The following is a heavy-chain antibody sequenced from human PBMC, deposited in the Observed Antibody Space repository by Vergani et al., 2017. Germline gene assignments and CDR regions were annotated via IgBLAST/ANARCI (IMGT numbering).Heavy chain of an antibody. CDR3: ARGGYSSGWSS. J-gene: IGHJ4*02. D-gene: IGHD6-19*01. CDR2: IYYSGST. V-gene: IGHV4-59*01. Sequence: QVQLQESGPGLVKPSETLSLTCTVSGCSISSYYWSWIRQPPGKGLEWIGYIYYSGSTNYNPSLKSRVTISVDTSKNQFSLKLSSVTAADTAVYYCARGGYSSGWSSWGQGTLVTVSS. CDR1: GCSISSYY.